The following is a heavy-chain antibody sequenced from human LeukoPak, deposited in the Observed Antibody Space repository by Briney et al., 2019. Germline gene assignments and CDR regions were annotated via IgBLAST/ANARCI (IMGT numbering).Heavy chain of an antibody. CDR1: GFTFSSYS. V-gene: IGHV3-21*01. J-gene: IGHJ4*02. CDR2: ISSSSSYI. CDR3: ARDGAYDFWSGYYPSEFDY. Sequence: PGGSLRLSCAASGFTFSSYSMNWFRQAPGKGLEWVSSISSSSSYIYYADSVKGRFTISRDNAKNSLYLQMDSLRAEDTAVYYCARDGAYDFWSGYYPSEFDYWGQGTLVTVSS. D-gene: IGHD3-3*01.